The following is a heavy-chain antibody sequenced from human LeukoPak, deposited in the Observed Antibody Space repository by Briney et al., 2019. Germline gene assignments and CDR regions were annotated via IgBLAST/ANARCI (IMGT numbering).Heavy chain of an antibody. V-gene: IGHV1-18*01. CDR2: ISANNGDR. CDR3: VGKGRPLAPDS. CDR1: GFTFTSYG. J-gene: IGHJ4*02. Sequence: ASVKASCKASGFTFTSYGFTWVRQAPGQGLEWMGWISANNGDRHYAQSVQDRVTLTTDTSTSTAYMDLRSLRSDDTAVYYCVGKGRPLAPDSWGQGTLVTVSS. D-gene: IGHD7-27*01.